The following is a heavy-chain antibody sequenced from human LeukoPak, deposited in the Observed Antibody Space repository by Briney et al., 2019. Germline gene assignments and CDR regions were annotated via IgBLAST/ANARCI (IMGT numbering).Heavy chain of an antibody. D-gene: IGHD3-9*01. V-gene: IGHV3-23*01. J-gene: IGHJ4*02. CDR2: ITGSGGIT. CDR1: GFTFSNYA. Sequence: GGSLRLSCAASGFTFSNYAMSWVRQAPGKGLEWVSAITGSGGITYYADSVKGRFTISRDNSKNTLYLQMNSLRAEDTAVYNCAKWGAYDVLSGYYDPDYWGQGALVTASS. CDR3: AKWGAYDVLSGYYDPDY.